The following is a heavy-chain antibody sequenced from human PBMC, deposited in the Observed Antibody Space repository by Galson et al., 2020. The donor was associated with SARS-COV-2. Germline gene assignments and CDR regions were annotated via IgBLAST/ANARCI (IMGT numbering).Heavy chain of an antibody. J-gene: IGHJ4*02. CDR1: GFTFSSHW. CDR2: IKPDGSDK. Sequence: GESLKISCVGSGFTFSSHWMSWVRQAPGKGLEWVADIKPDGSDKYYVDSVKGRFTIARDNAKNSVYLQMNSLGAGDTAVYYCARGHGGRDYWGQGSLVTVSS. CDR3: ARGHGGRDY. D-gene: IGHD3-16*01. V-gene: IGHV3-7*04.